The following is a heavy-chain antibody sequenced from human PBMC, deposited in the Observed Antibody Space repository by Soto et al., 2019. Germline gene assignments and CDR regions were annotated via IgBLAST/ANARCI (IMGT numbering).Heavy chain of an antibody. CDR3: ATTSTSGWYLIDY. D-gene: IGHD6-19*01. CDR2: MYYSGAT. J-gene: IGHJ4*02. Sequence: SETLSLTCTVSGGSISSNSYYWDWIRQPPGKGLEWIGSMYYSGATYHNPSLQSRVTISVDTSKNQFSLHLSSVTAADTAVYYCATTSTSGWYLIDYWGQGTLVTVSS. CDR1: GGSISSNSYY. V-gene: IGHV4-39*01.